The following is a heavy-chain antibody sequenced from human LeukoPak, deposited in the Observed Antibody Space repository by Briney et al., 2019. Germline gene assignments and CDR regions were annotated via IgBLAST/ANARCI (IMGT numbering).Heavy chain of an antibody. CDR3: AKGTDFGVVTTFDY. D-gene: IGHD3-3*01. Sequence: GGSLRLSCAASGFTFSSYAMSWVRQAPGKGLEWVSAISGSGGSTYYADSVKGRFTISRDNSTNTLYLQMNSLRAEDTAVYYCAKGTDFGVVTTFDYWGQGTLVTVSS. J-gene: IGHJ4*02. V-gene: IGHV3-23*01. CDR2: ISGSGGST. CDR1: GFTFSSYA.